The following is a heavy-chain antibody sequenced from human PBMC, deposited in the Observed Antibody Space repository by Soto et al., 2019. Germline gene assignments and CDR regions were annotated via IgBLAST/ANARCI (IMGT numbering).Heavy chain of an antibody. J-gene: IGHJ4*02. D-gene: IGHD1-26*01. CDR1: EGIIRNQA. V-gene: IGHV3-23*01. CDR2: VSDRGDET. Sequence: PGLPMGVPWGAAEGIIRNQARCCVRQDTRKGLEWVSCVSDRGDETFFLDSVKGRVAISRDNSENMLFLQMSSLRAEDTAIFSCARRDTCRWGRFDLCGQATQVT. CDR3: ARRDTCRWGRFDL.